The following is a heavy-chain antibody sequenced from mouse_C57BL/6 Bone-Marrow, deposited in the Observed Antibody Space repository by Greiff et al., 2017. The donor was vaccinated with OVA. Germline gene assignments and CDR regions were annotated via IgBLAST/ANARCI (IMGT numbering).Heavy chain of an antibody. V-gene: IGHV2-2*01. D-gene: IGHD2-3*01. CDR1: GFSLTSYG. CDR2: IWSGGST. J-gene: IGHJ2*01. Sequence: QVQLQQSGPGLVQPSQSLSITCTVSGFSLTSYGVHWVRQSPGKGLEWLGVIWSGGSTDYNAAFISRLSISKDNSKSQVFFKMNSLQADDTAIYYCARDGYYDFDYWGQGTTLTVSS. CDR3: ARDGYYDFDY.